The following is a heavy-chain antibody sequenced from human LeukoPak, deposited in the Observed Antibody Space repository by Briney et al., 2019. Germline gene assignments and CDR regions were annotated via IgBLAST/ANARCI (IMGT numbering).Heavy chain of an antibody. CDR1: GGSISSSDYY. CDR2: IYYSGNT. Sequence: SETLSLTCIVSGGSISSSDYYWGWIRQPPGKGLEWIGSIYYSGNTYYSPSLMSRVTISVDTSKNQFSLNLSSVTAADTAVYYCARAPHFFDTSGSRYYFDYWGQGALVTVSS. CDR3: ARAPHFFDTSGSRYYFDY. D-gene: IGHD3-22*01. J-gene: IGHJ4*02. V-gene: IGHV4-39*07.